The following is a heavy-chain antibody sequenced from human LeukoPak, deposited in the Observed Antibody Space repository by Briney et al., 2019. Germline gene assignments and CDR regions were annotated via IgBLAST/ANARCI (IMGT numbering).Heavy chain of an antibody. J-gene: IGHJ4*02. CDR1: GYTFTGYY. V-gene: IGHV1-2*02. CDR3: ARDKKLAPDGLN. D-gene: IGHD3-3*02. Sequence: GASVKVSCRASGYTFTGYYMHWVRQAPGQGLEWMGWINPNSGGTNYAQKFQGRVAMTRDTSISTAYMELSRLRSDDTAVYYCARDKKLAPDGLNWGQGTLVTVSS. CDR2: INPNSGGT.